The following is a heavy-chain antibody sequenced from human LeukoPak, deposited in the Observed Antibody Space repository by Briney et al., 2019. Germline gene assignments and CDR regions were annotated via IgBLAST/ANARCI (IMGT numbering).Heavy chain of an antibody. D-gene: IGHD1-1*01. J-gene: IGHJ4*02. CDR2: IKEDGSEK. CDR1: GFTFSDYW. Sequence: GGSLRLSCAASGFTFSDYWMNWVRRAPGKGLEWVANIKEDGSEKYYVDSVRGRFTISRDNAKNSLYLQMNSLRAEDSAVYYCARYHWNDVAYWGQGTLVTVSS. V-gene: IGHV3-7*01. CDR3: ARYHWNDVAY.